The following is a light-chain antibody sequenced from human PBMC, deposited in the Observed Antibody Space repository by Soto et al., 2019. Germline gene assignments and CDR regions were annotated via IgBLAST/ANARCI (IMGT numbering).Light chain of an antibody. Sequence: QSALTQPPSVSAAPGEKVTISCSGSSSNIGDHDVSWYKQLPGTAPKLLMSENNKRPSGIPDRFSGSKSGTSATLGITGLQTGDEADYYCGTWDSSLSVGVFGGGTKVTVL. V-gene: IGLV1-51*02. CDR3: GTWDSSLSVGV. CDR1: SSNIGDHD. CDR2: ENN. J-gene: IGLJ3*02.